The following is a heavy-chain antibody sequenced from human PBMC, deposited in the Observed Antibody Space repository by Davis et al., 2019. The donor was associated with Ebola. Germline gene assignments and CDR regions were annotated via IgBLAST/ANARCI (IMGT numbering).Heavy chain of an antibody. CDR3: ARSASEDTVFDY. Sequence: GESLKISCAASGFTFSSYAMSWVRQAPGKGLEWVAVIWYDGSNKYYADSVKGRFTISRDNSKNTLYLQMNSLRAEDTAVYYCARSASEDTVFDYWGQGTLVTVSS. CDR2: IWYDGSNK. J-gene: IGHJ4*02. D-gene: IGHD5-18*01. V-gene: IGHV3-33*08. CDR1: GFTFSSYA.